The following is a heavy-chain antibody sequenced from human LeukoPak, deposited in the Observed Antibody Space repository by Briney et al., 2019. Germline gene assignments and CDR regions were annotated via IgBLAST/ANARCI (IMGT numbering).Heavy chain of an antibody. D-gene: IGHD3-22*01. CDR3: ARSAYYYDSSGYYFDY. CDR2: IIPILGIA. CDR1: GGTFSSYA. J-gene: IGHJ4*02. Sequence: SVKVSCKASGGTFSSYAISWVRQAPGQGLEWMGRIIPILGIANYAQKFQGRVTITADKSTSTAYMELSSLRSEDTAVYYCARSAYYYDSSGYYFDYWGQGTLVTVSS. V-gene: IGHV1-69*04.